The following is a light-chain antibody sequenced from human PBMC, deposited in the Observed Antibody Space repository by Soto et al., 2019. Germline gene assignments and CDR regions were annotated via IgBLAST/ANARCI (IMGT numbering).Light chain of an antibody. Sequence: DIQMTQSPASLSASIGDRVTITCRASQGISNYLAWYQQKPGKVPKLLIYAASTLQSGVPSRFSGSGSGTDFTLTISSLQPEDVATYYCQKYLSALWTFGQGTKVDIK. J-gene: IGKJ1*01. CDR3: QKYLSALWT. V-gene: IGKV1-27*01. CDR2: AAS. CDR1: QGISNY.